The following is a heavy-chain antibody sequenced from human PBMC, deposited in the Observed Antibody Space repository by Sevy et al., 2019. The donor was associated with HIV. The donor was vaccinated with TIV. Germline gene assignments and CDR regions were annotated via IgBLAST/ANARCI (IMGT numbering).Heavy chain of an antibody. J-gene: IGHJ6*02. D-gene: IGHD2-15*01. V-gene: IGHV3-30*04. CDR2: ISYDGSNK. CDR1: GFTFSSYA. Sequence: GGSLRLSCAASGFTFSSYAMHWVRQAPGKGLEWVAVISYDGSNKYYADSVKGRFTISRDNSKNTLYLQMNSLRAEDTAVYYCARTTHHGRYYYYGMDVWGQRTTVTVSS. CDR3: ARTTHHGRYYYYGMDV.